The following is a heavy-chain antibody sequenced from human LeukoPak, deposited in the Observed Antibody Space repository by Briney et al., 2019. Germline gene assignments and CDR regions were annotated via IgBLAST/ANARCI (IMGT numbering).Heavy chain of an antibody. V-gene: IGHV4-38-2*02. CDR2: IYHSGST. CDR1: GYSISSGYY. CDR3: ARDLRVVGATDGY. J-gene: IGHJ4*02. D-gene: IGHD1-26*01. Sequence: PSETLSLTCTVSGYSISSGYYWGWIRQPPGKGLEWIGSIYHSGSTYYNPSLKSRVTISVDTSKNQFSLKLSSVTAADTAVYYCARDLRVVGATDGYWGQGTLVTVSS.